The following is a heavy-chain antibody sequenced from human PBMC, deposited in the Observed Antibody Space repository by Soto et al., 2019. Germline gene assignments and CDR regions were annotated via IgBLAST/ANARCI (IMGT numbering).Heavy chain of an antibody. V-gene: IGHV3-33*01. CDR2: IWYDGSNK. CDR1: GFTFSSYG. Sequence: GGSLRLSCTASGFTFSSYGMHWVRQAPGKGLEWVAVIWYDGSNKYYADSVKGRFTISRDNSKNTLYLQMNSLRAEDTAVYYCARDLEADSYGQRVYYWGQGTLVTVSS. J-gene: IGHJ4*02. CDR3: ARDLEADSYGQRVYY. D-gene: IGHD5-18*01.